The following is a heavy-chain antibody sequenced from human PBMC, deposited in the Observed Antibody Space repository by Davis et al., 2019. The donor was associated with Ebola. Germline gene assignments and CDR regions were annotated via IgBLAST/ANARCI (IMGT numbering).Heavy chain of an antibody. CDR2: INSDGSST. V-gene: IGHV3-74*01. Sequence: GESLKISCAASGFTFSSYWMHWVRQAPGKGLVWVSRINSDGSSTSYADSVKGRFTISRDNSKNTLYLQMNSLRAEDTAVNYCAKRAGEYQLLAYPFDYWGQGTLVTVSS. CDR3: AKRAGEYQLLAYPFDY. D-gene: IGHD2-2*01. CDR1: GFTFSSYW. J-gene: IGHJ4*02.